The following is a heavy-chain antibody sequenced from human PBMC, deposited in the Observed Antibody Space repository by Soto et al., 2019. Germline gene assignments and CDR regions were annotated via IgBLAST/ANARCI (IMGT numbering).Heavy chain of an antibody. Sequence: GGSLRLSCAASGFTFSSYGMHWVRQAPGKGLEWVAVIWYDGSNKYYADSVKGRFTISRDNSKNTLYLQMNSLRAEDTAVYYCAMSYYYDSSGYYNGLDYWGQGTLVTVSS. CDR2: IWYDGSNK. D-gene: IGHD3-22*01. CDR1: GFTFSSYG. V-gene: IGHV3-33*01. J-gene: IGHJ4*02. CDR3: AMSYYYDSSGYYNGLDY.